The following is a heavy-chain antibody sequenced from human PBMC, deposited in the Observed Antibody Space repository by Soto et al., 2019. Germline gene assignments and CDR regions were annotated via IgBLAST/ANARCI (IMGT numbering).Heavy chain of an antibody. Sequence: GGSLRLSCAASGFTFSSYAMSWVRQAPGKGLEWVSAIIGSGGSTYYADSVKSRFTVARDNSKNALYLQMNSLRAEDTAVYYCAKTYSSSSLYFYGMDVWGQGTTVNVSS. D-gene: IGHD6-6*01. V-gene: IGHV3-23*01. CDR3: AKTYSSSSLYFYGMDV. J-gene: IGHJ6*01. CDR2: IIGSGGST. CDR1: GFTFSSYA.